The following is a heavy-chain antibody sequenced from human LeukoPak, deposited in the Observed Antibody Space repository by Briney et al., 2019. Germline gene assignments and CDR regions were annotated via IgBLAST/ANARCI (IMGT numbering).Heavy chain of an antibody. CDR3: ARDIVNGPFVISLES. Sequence: GGFLRLSCAASGFSLSSYEMNWIRQVPGKGLEWVSHISSGGNTQYYADSVRGRFTMSRDDAKNSLDLQMDSLRIEDTGVYYCARDIVNGPFVISLESWGQGARVTVSS. V-gene: IGHV3-48*03. CDR1: GFSLSSYE. J-gene: IGHJ4*02. D-gene: IGHD2-21*01. CDR2: ISSGGNTQ.